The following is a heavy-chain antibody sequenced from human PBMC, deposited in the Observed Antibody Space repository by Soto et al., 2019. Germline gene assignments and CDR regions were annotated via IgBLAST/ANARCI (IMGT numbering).Heavy chain of an antibody. J-gene: IGHJ5*02. CDR2: IIPIFGTA. V-gene: IGHV1-69*13. D-gene: IGHD4-17*01. Sequence: GASVKVSCKASGGTFSSYAISWVRQAPGQGLEWIGGIIPIFGTANYAQKFQGRVTITADESTSTAYMELSSLRSEDTAVYYCASTYGDYGDGFDPWGQGTLVTVSS. CDR3: ASTYGDYGDGFDP. CDR1: GGTFSSYA.